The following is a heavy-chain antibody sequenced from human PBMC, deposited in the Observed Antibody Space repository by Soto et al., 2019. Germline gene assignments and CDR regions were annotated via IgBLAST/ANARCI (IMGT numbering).Heavy chain of an antibody. D-gene: IGHD2-15*01. J-gene: IGHJ1*01. CDR3: VTSKTDSARYFQH. CDR1: GLSFGDYY. CDR2: LKSNSVYT. V-gene: IGHV3-11*05. Sequence: QVQLVESGGGLVKPGGSLRLSCAASGLSFGDYYMGWIRQAPGKGLEWVSYLKSNSVYTGYADSVKGRFTVSRDNAKNSLYLQMASLRVEDTVMYYCVTSKTDSARYFQHWGQGTLVTVSS.